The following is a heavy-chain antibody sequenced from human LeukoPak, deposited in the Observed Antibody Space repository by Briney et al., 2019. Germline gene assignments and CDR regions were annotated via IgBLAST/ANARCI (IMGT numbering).Heavy chain of an antibody. D-gene: IGHD3-10*01. J-gene: IGHJ5*02. V-gene: IGHV4-59*01. Sequence: SETLSLTCTVSGGSISGYYWSWIRQPPGKGLEWIGYIFYSGSTNYNPSLKSRVTMSVDTSKNQFSLRLSSLTAADTAVYYCARVDRGYYYGSGIGFDPWGQGTLVTVSS. CDR3: ARVDRGYYYGSGIGFDP. CDR1: GGSISGYY. CDR2: IFYSGST.